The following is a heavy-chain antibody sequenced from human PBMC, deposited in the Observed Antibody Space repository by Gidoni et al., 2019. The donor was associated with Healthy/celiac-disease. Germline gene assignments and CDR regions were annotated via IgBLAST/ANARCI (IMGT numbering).Heavy chain of an antibody. CDR1: GFTVSSNY. CDR3: AREAQSSGWYGFFDY. D-gene: IGHD6-19*01. J-gene: IGHJ4*02. Sequence: EVQLVESGGGLIQPGGSLRLSCAASGFTVSSNYMSWVRQAPGKGLEWVSVIYSGGRTYYADSVKGRFTISRDNSKNTLYLQMNSLRAEDTAVYYCAREAQSSGWYGFFDYWGQGTLVTVSS. CDR2: IYSGGRT. V-gene: IGHV3-53*01.